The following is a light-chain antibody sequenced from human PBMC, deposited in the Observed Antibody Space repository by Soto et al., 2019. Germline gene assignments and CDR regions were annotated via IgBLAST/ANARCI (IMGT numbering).Light chain of an antibody. V-gene: IGKV4-1*01. CDR2: WAS. CDR1: QSVLYSSNNQNC. CDR3: QQYCATPWT. Sequence: DIVMTQSPDSLAVSLGERATINCESIQSVLYSSNNQNCLAWYQQTPGQPPILLIYWASTRESGVPDRFSGSGSVTDFTLTISSLQAEDVAVYYCQQYCATPWTFGQGTKVEIK. J-gene: IGKJ1*01.